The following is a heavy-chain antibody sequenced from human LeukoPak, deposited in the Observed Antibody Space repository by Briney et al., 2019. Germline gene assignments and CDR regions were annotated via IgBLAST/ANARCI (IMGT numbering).Heavy chain of an antibody. V-gene: IGHV3-53*01. CDR3: AREPPYGGNSFYACDI. D-gene: IGHD4-23*01. CDR2: IYSGGST. J-gene: IGHJ3*02. CDR1: GFTVSSNY. Sequence: GGSLRLSCAASGFTVSSNYMSWVRQAPGKGLEWVSVIYSGGSTYYADSVKDRFTISSDNSKNKLYLQVNSLRAEDRAVYYCAREPPYGGNSFYACDIWGQGTRVTVSS.